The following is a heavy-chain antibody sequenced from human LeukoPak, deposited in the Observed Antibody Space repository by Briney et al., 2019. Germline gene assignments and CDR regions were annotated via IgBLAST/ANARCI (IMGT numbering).Heavy chain of an antibody. Sequence: GESLTISCKGSGYSFTSYWIGWVRQMPGKGLEWMGIIYPGDSDTRYSPSFQGQVTISADKSISTAYLQWSSLKASDTAMYYCASLSYYGSGSYYNMYFDYWGQGTLVTVSS. CDR2: IYPGDSDT. J-gene: IGHJ4*02. V-gene: IGHV5-51*01. CDR1: GYSFTSYW. D-gene: IGHD3-10*01. CDR3: ASLSYYGSGSYYNMYFDY.